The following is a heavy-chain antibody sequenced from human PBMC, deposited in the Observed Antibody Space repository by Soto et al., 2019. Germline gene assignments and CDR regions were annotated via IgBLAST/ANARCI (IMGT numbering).Heavy chain of an antibody. CDR2: ISSSSSTI. V-gene: IGHV3-48*02. Sequence: EVQLVESGGGLVQPGGSLRLSCAASGFTFSSYSMNWVGQAPGKGLEWVSYISSSSSTIYYADSVKGRFTISRDNAKNSLYLQMNSLRDEDTAVYYCASELAALTWFDPWGQGTLVTVSS. J-gene: IGHJ5*02. D-gene: IGHD1-1*01. CDR1: GFTFSSYS. CDR3: ASELAALTWFDP.